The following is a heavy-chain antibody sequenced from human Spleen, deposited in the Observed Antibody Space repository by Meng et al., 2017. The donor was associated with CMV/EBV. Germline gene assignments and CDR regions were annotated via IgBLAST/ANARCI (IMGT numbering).Heavy chain of an antibody. D-gene: IGHD6-6*01. Sequence: GESLKISCAASGFAFNVYSMNWVRQTPGRGLEWVSSISSNGRDISYADSLKGRFTVSRDNSKNSLYLQMNSLRAEDTAVYYCARGGAARYEAGGFDYWGQGTLVTVSS. V-gene: IGHV3-21*01. CDR2: ISSNGRDI. J-gene: IGHJ4*02. CDR1: GFAFNVYS. CDR3: ARGGAARYEAGGFDY.